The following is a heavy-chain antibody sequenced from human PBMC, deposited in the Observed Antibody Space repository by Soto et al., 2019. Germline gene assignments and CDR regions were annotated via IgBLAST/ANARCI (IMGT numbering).Heavy chain of an antibody. CDR2: IYYSGST. Sequence: SETLSLTCTVSGGSISSGGYYWSWIRQHPGKGLEWIGYIYYSGSTYYNPSLKSRVTISVDTSKNQFSLKLSSVTAADTAVYYCARVEEDTAMVGYTFDYWGQGTLVTVSS. D-gene: IGHD5-18*01. V-gene: IGHV4-31*03. CDR3: ARVEEDTAMVGYTFDY. J-gene: IGHJ4*02. CDR1: GGSISSGGYY.